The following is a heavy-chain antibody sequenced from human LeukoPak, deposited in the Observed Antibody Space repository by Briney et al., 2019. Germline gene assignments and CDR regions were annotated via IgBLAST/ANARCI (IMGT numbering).Heavy chain of an antibody. Sequence: PGRSLRLSCAASGFTFSSYGMHWVRQAPGKGLEWVSAISGSGGSTYYADSVKGRFTISRDNSKNTLYLQMNSLRAEDTAVYYCAKGGITIFVVVITRPYYFDYWGQGTLVTVSS. D-gene: IGHD3-3*01. CDR3: AKGGITIFVVVITRPYYFDY. CDR1: GFTFSSYG. J-gene: IGHJ4*02. V-gene: IGHV3-23*01. CDR2: ISGSGGST.